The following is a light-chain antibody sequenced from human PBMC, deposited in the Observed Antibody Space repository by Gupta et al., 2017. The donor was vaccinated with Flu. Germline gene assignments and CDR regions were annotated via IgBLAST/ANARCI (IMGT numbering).Light chain of an antibody. CDR3: SSHAGKNDVI. CDR1: SSDVGGYDY. J-gene: IGLJ2*01. CDR2: GVT. V-gene: IGLV2-8*01. Sequence: SSDVGGYDYGSGYRRHPGKAPELLVDGVTRRPSVVPDRFSGPKSGNTASLTVSGLQADDGAHYYCSSHAGKNDVIFGGGTKLTVL.